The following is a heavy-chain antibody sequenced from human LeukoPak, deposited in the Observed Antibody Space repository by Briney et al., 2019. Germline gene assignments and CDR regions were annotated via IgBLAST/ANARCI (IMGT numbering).Heavy chain of an antibody. CDR2: IKQDGSEK. CDR1: GFTFNSHW. CDR3: ARASRDS. V-gene: IGHV3-7*01. Sequence: PGGSLRLSCAASGFTFNSHWMSWVRQAPGKGLEWVANIKQDGSEKYYVDSVKGRFTISRDNGKNSLYLQRNSLRAEDTAVYYCARASRDSWGQGTLVIVSS. J-gene: IGHJ4*02.